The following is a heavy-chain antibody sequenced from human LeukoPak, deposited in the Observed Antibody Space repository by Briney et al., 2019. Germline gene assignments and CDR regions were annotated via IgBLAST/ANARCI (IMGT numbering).Heavy chain of an antibody. Sequence: GGSLRLSCAASGFTFSSYSMNWVRQAPGKGLEWVALIWYDGSKEYYADSVKGRFTISRDNSKNMLYLQMNSLRVGDTAVYYCVRDQFFSFDYWGQGTLVTVSS. CDR1: GFTFSSYS. J-gene: IGHJ4*02. CDR3: VRDQFFSFDY. V-gene: IGHV3-33*08. D-gene: IGHD3-3*01. CDR2: IWYDGSKE.